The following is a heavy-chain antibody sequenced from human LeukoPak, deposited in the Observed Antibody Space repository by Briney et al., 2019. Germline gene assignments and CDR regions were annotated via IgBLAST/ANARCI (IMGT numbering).Heavy chain of an antibody. CDR1: GYTFTGYY. CDR3: ARVLGVVVTTRRYFDY. V-gene: IGHV1-18*04. CDR2: ISAYNGNT. J-gene: IGHJ4*02. Sequence: ASVKVSCKASGYTFTGYYMHWVRQAPGQGLEWMGWISAYNGNTNYAQKLQGRVTMTTDTSTSTAYMELRSLRSDDTAMYYCARVLGVVVTTRRYFDYWGQGTPVTVSS. D-gene: IGHD2-15*01.